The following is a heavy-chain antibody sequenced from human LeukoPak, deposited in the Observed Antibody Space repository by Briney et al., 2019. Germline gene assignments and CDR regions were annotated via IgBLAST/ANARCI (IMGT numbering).Heavy chain of an antibody. CDR3: ARAPYSSSWFWVDAFDI. CDR1: GGSISSYY. J-gene: IGHJ3*02. Sequence: SETLSLTCTVSGGSISSYYWSWLRQPPGKGLEWIGYIYYSGSTNYNPSLKSRVTISVDTSKNQFSLKLSSVTAADTAVYYCARAPYSSSWFWVDAFDIWGQGTMVTVSS. V-gene: IGHV4-59*01. CDR2: IYYSGST. D-gene: IGHD6-13*01.